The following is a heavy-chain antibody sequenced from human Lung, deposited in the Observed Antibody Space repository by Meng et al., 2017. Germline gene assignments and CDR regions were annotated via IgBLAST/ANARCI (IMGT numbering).Heavy chain of an antibody. CDR2: IYHSGST. J-gene: IGHJ4*02. V-gene: IGHV4-4*02. CDR3: ARRGLWLDPQNFDY. Sequence: QVQVPALGPGLVKPSGTLSLPCAVSGGSLSSSNWWSWVRQPPGKGLEWIGEIYHSGSTNYHPSLKSRVTISVDKSKNQFSLKLSSVTAADTAVYYCARRGLWLDPQNFDYWGQGTLVTVSS. CDR1: GGSLSSSNW. D-gene: IGHD6-19*01.